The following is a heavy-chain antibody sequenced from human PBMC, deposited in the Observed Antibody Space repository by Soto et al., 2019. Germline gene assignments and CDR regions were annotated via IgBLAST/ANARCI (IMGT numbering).Heavy chain of an antibody. CDR1: ELTCVGLG. CDR2: ISYDGSNK. D-gene: IGHD2-15*01. CDR3: AKESVYCSGGSCYATGFDY. Sequence: RPKRVRCAASELTCVGLGRRRVSKNTGKGLEWVAVISYDGSNKYYADSVKGRFTISRDNSKNTLYLQMNSLRAEDTAVYYCAKESVYCSGGSCYATGFDYWGQGTLVTVSS. J-gene: IGHJ4*02. V-gene: IGHV3-30*18.